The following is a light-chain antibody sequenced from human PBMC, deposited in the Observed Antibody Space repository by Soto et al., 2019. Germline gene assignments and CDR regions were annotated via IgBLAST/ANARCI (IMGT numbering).Light chain of an antibody. Sequence: QSALTQPRSVSGSPGQSVTISCTGTSSDVGGYNYVSWYQQHPGKAPKLMIYDVSKRPSGVPDRFSGSKSGNTASLTMSGLQDEDEADYYCCAYTGRYTSVFGGGTKVTVL. CDR3: CAYTGRYTSV. CDR2: DVS. CDR1: SSDVGGYNY. J-gene: IGLJ3*02. V-gene: IGLV2-11*01.